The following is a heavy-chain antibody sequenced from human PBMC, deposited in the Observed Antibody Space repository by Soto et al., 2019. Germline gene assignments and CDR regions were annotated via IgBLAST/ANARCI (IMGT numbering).Heavy chain of an antibody. CDR2: ISAYNGNT. V-gene: IGHV1-18*01. CDR1: GYIFNNYG. J-gene: IGHJ6*02. Sequence: GASVQVSCKASGYIFNNYGISWVRQAPGQGLEWMGWISAYNGNTNYLKKLQGRVTMTTDTSTTTAYMELRSLRSDDTAVYYCARDHSSGWPYYGMDVWGQGTTVTGS. D-gene: IGHD6-19*01. CDR3: ARDHSSGWPYYGMDV.